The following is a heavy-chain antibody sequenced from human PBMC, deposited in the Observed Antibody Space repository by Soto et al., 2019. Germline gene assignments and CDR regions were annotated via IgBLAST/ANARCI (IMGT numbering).Heavy chain of an antibody. Sequence: QVQLVQSGAEVKKPGASVKVSCKASGYTFTSYGISWVRQAPGQGLEWMGWISAYNGNTKYAQKLQARVTTTTATSTSTADMELRGLRADDTAVYYCAGEPNYFDYRGQGTLVTVSS. V-gene: IGHV1-18*01. CDR2: ISAYNGNT. J-gene: IGHJ4*02. CDR1: GYTFTSYG. CDR3: AGEPNYFDY.